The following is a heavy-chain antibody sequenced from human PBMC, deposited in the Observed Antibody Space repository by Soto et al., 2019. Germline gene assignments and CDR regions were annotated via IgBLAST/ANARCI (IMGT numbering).Heavy chain of an antibody. CDR3: ARVRGGGSYGDLDV. V-gene: IGHV3-30-3*01. Sequence: PGGSLRLSCAASGFTFGSFAIPWVRQAPGKGLEGVAVISYDGSNKYYEDSVKGRFNISRDNSKNTLYRQMNSLRAEDTAVYYCARVRGGGSYGDLDVWGQGSTVTISS. CDR2: ISYDGSNK. CDR1: GFTFGSFA. D-gene: IGHD1-26*01. J-gene: IGHJ6*02.